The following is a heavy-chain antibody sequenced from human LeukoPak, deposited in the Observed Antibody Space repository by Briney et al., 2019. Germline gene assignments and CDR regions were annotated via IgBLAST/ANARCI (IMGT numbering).Heavy chain of an antibody. V-gene: IGHV4-39*07. J-gene: IGHJ3*02. CDR2: IYYSGST. D-gene: IGHD1-14*01. CDR3: ARILRKAFDI. CDR1: GGSISSSSYY. Sequence: SETLSLTCTVSGGSISSSSYYWGWIRQPPGKGLEWIGSIYYSGSTYYNPSFKSRVTISVDTSKNQFSLKLSSVTAADTAVYYCARILRKAFDIWGQGTMVTVSS.